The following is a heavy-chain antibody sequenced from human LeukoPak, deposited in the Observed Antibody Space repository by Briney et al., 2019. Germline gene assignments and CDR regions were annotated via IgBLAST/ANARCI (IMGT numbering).Heavy chain of an antibody. CDR2: IIPIFGTA. J-gene: IGHJ6*02. D-gene: IGHD1/OR15-1a*01. Sequence: ASVKVSCKASGGTFSSYAISWVRQAPGQGLEWMGGIIPIFGTANYAQKFQGRVTITADESTSTAYMELSSLRSEDRAVYYCGRGTDYYYYGMDVWGQGTTVTVSS. CDR3: GRGTDYYYYGMDV. V-gene: IGHV1-69*13. CDR1: GGTFSSYA.